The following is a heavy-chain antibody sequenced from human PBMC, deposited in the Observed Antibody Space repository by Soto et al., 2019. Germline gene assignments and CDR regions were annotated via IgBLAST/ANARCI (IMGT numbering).Heavy chain of an antibody. V-gene: IGHV3-23*01. J-gene: IGHJ4*02. CDR2: ISGSGDST. D-gene: IGHD6-19*01. CDR1: GFTFSSYA. Sequence: EVQLLESGGGLVQPGGSLRLSCAASGFTFSSYAMNWVRQAPGKGLEWVSVISGSGDSTYYADSVKGRFTSSRDNSKNPLYLQMTSLRAEDTAVYYCASRSSGWFFDYWGQGTLVTVSS. CDR3: ASRSSGWFFDY.